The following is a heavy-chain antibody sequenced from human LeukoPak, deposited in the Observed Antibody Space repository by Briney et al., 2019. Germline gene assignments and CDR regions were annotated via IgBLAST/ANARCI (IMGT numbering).Heavy chain of an antibody. J-gene: IGHJ4*02. D-gene: IGHD6-6*01. CDR3: ARGSSSSGLAAGDY. Sequence: PSETLSLTCTVSGYSISSGYYWGWIQQPPGKGLEWIGYIYYSGSTNYNPSLKSRVTISVDTSKNQFSLKLSSVTAADTAVYYCARGSSSSGLAAGDYWGQGTLVTVSS. CDR1: GYSISSGYY. V-gene: IGHV4-61*01. CDR2: IYYSGST.